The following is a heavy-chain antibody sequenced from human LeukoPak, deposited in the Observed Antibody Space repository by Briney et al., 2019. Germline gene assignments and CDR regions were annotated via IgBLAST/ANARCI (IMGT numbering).Heavy chain of an antibody. CDR1: GGSISSSSYY. V-gene: IGHV4-39*01. Sequence: SETLSLTCTVSGGSISSSSYYWGWIRQPPGKGLEWIGSIYYSGSTYYNPSLNSRVTISVDTSNNQFYLKLSSVTAANTAVYYCASPGSSYSSGWYRAFDIWGQGTMVTVSS. J-gene: IGHJ3*02. CDR2: IYYSGST. D-gene: IGHD6-19*01. CDR3: ASPGSSYSSGWYRAFDI.